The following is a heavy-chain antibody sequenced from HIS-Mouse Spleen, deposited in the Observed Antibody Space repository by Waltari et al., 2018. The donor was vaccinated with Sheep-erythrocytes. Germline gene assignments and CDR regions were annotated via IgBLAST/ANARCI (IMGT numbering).Heavy chain of an antibody. D-gene: IGHD2-2*01. CDR1: GFSFDDYA. J-gene: IGHJ4*02. V-gene: IGHV3-9*01. CDR2: ISWNRGRL. CDR3: AKDISRNIVVVPAAVGDY. Sequence: EVQLVESGGGLVQPGRSLRLSCAASGFSFDDYAMHWVSGISWNRGRLGYADSVKGRFTISSDNAKHSLYLQMNSLRAEDTALYYCAKDISRNIVVVPAAVGDYWGQGTLVTVSS.